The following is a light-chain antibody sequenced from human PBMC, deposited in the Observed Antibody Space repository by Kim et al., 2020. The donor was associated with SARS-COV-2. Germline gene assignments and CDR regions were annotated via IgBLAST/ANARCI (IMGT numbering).Light chain of an antibody. CDR1: SLRSYY. V-gene: IGLV3-19*01. CDR3: NSRDSSGNHVV. CDR2: GKN. Sequence: SSELTQDPAVSVALGQTVRITCQGDSLRSYYASWYQQKPGQAPVLVIYGKNNRPSGIPDRFSGSSSGNTASLTITGAQAEDEADYYCNSRDSSGNHVVFGGVTKFTVL. J-gene: IGLJ2*01.